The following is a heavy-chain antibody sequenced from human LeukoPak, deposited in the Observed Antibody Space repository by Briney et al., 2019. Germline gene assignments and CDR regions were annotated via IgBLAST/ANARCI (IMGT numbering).Heavy chain of an antibody. Sequence: SETLSLTCTVSGGSISSGGYYWSWIRQHPGKGLEWIGYIYYSGSTYYNPSLKSQVTISVDTSKNQFSPKLSSVTAADTAVYYCARGLGRGVDYWGQGTLVTVSS. D-gene: IGHD1-26*01. CDR3: ARGLGRGVDY. CDR1: GGSISSGGYY. V-gene: IGHV4-31*01. CDR2: IYYSGST. J-gene: IGHJ4*02.